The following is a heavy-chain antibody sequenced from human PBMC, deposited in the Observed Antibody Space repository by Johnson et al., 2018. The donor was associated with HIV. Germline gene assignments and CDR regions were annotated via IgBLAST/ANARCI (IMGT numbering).Heavy chain of an antibody. CDR3: TTDQGYYGDAFDI. V-gene: IGHV3-53*01. CDR2: IYSGGST. CDR1: GFTVSSNY. D-gene: IGHD3-10*01. Sequence: VQLVESGGGLIQPGGSLRLSCAASGFTVSSNYMSWVRQAPGKGLEWVSVIYSGGSTYYADSVKGRFIISRDSSKNTLYLQMNSQKTEDTAVYYCTTDQGYYGDAFDIWGQGTMVTVSS. J-gene: IGHJ3*02.